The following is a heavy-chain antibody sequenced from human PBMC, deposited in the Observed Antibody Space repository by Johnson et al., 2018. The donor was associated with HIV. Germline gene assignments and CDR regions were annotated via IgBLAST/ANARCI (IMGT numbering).Heavy chain of an antibody. J-gene: IGHJ3*02. V-gene: IGHV3-66*01. D-gene: IGHD2-15*01. CDR1: GFTVSSNY. Sequence: VQLVESGGGVVQPGRSLRLSCAASGFTVSSNYMSWVRQAPGKGLEWVSVIYSGGSTYYADSVKGRFTISRDNSKNTLYLQMNSLRAEDTAVYYCARIGAWQLHRAFDIWGQGTMVTVSS. CDR3: ARIGAWQLHRAFDI. CDR2: IYSGGST.